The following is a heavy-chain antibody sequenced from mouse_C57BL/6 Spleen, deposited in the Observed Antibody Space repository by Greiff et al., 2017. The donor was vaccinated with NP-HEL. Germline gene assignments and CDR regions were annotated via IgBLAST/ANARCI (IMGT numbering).Heavy chain of an antibody. CDR3: ARRGPYRYYAMDY. D-gene: IGHD2-14*01. CDR2: INPNNGGT. V-gene: IGHV1-26*01. J-gene: IGHJ4*01. CDR1: GYTFTDYY. Sequence: EVQLQQSGPELVKPGASVKISCKASGYTFTDYYMNWVKQSHGKSLEWIGDINPNNGGTSYNQKFKGKATLTVDKSSSTAYMELRSLTSEDSAVYYCARRGPYRYYAMDYWGKGTSATVSS.